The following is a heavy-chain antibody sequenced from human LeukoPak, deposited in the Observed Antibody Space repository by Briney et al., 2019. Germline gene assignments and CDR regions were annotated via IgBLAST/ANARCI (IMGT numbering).Heavy chain of an antibody. J-gene: IGHJ4*02. V-gene: IGHV3-30*02. D-gene: IGHD1-26*01. CDR1: GFTFSSYG. CDR2: IRYDGSNK. Sequence: PGGSLRLSCAASGFTFSSYGMHWVRQAPGKGLEWVAFIRYDGSNKYYADSVKGRFTISRDNSKNTLYLQMNSLRAEDTAVYYCAKDVELQSPGSYHPFDYWGQGTLVTVSS. CDR3: AKDVELQSPGSYHPFDY.